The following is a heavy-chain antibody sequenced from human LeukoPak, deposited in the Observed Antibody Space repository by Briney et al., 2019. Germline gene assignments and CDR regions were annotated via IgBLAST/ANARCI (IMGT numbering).Heavy chain of an antibody. Sequence: SETLSLTCTVSGGSISSYYWNWIRQPPGKGLEWIGYIYYSGSTNYNPSLKSRVTVSVDTSKNQFSLKLSSVTAADTAVYYCARNSDYYGGYFDYWGQGTLVTVSS. CDR3: ARNSDYYGGYFDY. CDR1: GGSISSYY. V-gene: IGHV4-59*01. CDR2: IYYSGST. D-gene: IGHD3-22*01. J-gene: IGHJ4*02.